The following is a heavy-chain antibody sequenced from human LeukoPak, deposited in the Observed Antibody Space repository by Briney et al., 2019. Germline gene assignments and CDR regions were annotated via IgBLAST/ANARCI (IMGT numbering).Heavy chain of an antibody. CDR1: GFTFSSYG. J-gene: IGHJ4*02. CDR2: ISYDGSNK. CDR3: VSRGDPYYFDY. V-gene: IGHV3-30*03. D-gene: IGHD4-17*01. Sequence: GGSLRLSCAASGFTFSSYGMHWVRQAQGKGLEWVAVISYDGSNKYYADSVKGRFTISRDNSKNTLYLQMNSLRAEDTAVYYCVSRGDPYYFDYWGQGTLVTVSS.